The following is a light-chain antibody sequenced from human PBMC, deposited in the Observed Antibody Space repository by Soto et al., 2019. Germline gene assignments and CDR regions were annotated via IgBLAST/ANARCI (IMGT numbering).Light chain of an antibody. Sequence: QSVLTQPPSAYGSPGQSVTISCTGTSSDVGAYNYVCWYQQHPGKAPKLIISEVTKRPSGVPDRFSGSKSGNTASLTVTGLQAEDEADYYCSSYAGSNNPWVFGGGTKLTVL. CDR1: SSDVGAYNY. CDR2: EVT. J-gene: IGLJ3*02. CDR3: SSYAGSNNPWV. V-gene: IGLV2-8*01.